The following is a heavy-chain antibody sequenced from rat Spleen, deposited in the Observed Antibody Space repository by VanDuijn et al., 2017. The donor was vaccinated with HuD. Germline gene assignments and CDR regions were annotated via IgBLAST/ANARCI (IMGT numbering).Heavy chain of an antibody. CDR3: ARHDYGYPLDY. CDR2: ISYDGSST. J-gene: IGHJ2*01. D-gene: IGHD1-7*01. V-gene: IGHV5-29*01. Sequence: EVQLVESAGGLVQPGRSLKLSCAASGFTFSDYYMAWVRQAPTKGLEWVATISYDGSSTYYRDSVKGRFTISRDNAKSTLYLQMNSLRSEDTATYYCARHDYGYPLDYWGQGVMVTVSS. CDR1: GFTFSDYY.